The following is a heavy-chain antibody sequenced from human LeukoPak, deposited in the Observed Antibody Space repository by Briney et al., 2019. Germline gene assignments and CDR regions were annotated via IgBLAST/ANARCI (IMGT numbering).Heavy chain of an antibody. Sequence: GESLKISCKASGNSITTYWIGWVRQKPGKGLEWVGLIFPGDSDTKYSPSFQGHVTISADKSISTAYLQWSSLKASDTAMYYCATYFAGAETFDIWGQGTMVTVSS. D-gene: IGHD3-16*01. CDR3: ATYFAGAETFDI. J-gene: IGHJ3*02. CDR2: IFPGDSDT. V-gene: IGHV5-51*01. CDR1: GNSITTYW.